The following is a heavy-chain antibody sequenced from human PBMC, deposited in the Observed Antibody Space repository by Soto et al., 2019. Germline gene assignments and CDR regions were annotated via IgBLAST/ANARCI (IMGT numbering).Heavy chain of an antibody. J-gene: IGHJ6*03. V-gene: IGHV4-59*08. D-gene: IGHD3-9*01. CDR3: ARTVLGPDLLADSFVDYYYYVDV. CDR1: CGSISNFY. Sequence: SETLSLTCTVSCGSISNFYWSWIPEPPGKGLERIGYVYYTGSTSYNPSLKRRVTFSADSSRGQFSLRLNSVTAADTAVYYCARTVLGPDLLADSFVDYYYYVDVSGQGTTVTVS. CDR2: VYYTGST.